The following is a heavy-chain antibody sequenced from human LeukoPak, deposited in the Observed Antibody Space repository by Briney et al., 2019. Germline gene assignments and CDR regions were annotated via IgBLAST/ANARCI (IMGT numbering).Heavy chain of an antibody. CDR2: ISGDGGST. Sequence: GGSLRLSCAAPGFMFHDYAIHWVRQAPGKGLEWVSLISGDGGSTFYADSVKGRFTISRDNSKNSLYLQMNGLRSDDTALYYCARESESSGWYDYWGQGTLVTVSS. J-gene: IGHJ4*02. CDR1: GFMFHDYA. V-gene: IGHV3-43*02. CDR3: ARESESSGWYDY. D-gene: IGHD6-19*01.